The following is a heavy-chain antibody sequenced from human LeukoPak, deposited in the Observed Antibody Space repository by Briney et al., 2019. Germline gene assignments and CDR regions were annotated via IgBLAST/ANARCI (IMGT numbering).Heavy chain of an antibody. J-gene: IGHJ4*02. CDR2: ISTYHGNT. D-gene: IGHD3-22*01. CDR3: ARRPNHYDTSGYDY. V-gene: IGHV1-18*01. Sequence: ASVKVSCKASGYTFTTAGIGWVRQAPGQVLEWMGWISTYHGNTNYAQIFQDRVTLTTDTSTSTAYMELRRLRSDDTAVYYCARRPNHYDTSGYDYWGLGTLVTVSS. CDR1: GYTFTTAG.